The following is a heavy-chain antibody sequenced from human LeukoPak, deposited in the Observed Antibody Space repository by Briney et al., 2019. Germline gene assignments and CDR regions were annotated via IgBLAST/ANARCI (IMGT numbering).Heavy chain of an antibody. J-gene: IGHJ4*02. CDR3: ARSDILTGSPTLDY. V-gene: IGHV3-30*04. CDR1: GFTFSSYA. Sequence: SLRLSRAASGFTFSSYAMHWVRQAPGKGLEWVAVISYDGSNKYYADSVKGRFTISRDNSKNTLYLQMNSLRAEDTAVYYCARSDILTGSPTLDYWGQGTLVTVSS. D-gene: IGHD3-9*01. CDR2: ISYDGSNK.